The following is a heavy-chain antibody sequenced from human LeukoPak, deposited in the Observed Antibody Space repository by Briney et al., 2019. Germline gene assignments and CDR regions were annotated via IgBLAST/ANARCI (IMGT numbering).Heavy chain of an antibody. CDR1: GGSISSYY. CDR2: IFYSGSA. Sequence: SETLSLTCTVSGGSISSYYWSWIRQPPGKGLEWIGYIFYSGSANYNPSLKSRVTISVDTSKNQFSLKLSSVTAADTVVYYCARGPYYYDSSGYSSLDYWGQGTLVTVSS. CDR3: ARGPYYYDSSGYSSLDY. V-gene: IGHV4-59*01. D-gene: IGHD3-22*01. J-gene: IGHJ4*02.